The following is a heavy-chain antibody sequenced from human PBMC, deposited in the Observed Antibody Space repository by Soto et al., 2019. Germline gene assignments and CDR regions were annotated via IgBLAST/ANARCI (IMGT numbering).Heavy chain of an antibody. J-gene: IGHJ4*02. Sequence: EVQLVESGGNWVQPGGSLRLSCEASGFTFSGFDMHWVRQPTGKGLEWVSSIGTAGDTYYAVSVKGRFTISRDNAKNSLSLQMNSLRAGDMAVYFCATSQEIGTHFFDSWGQGTQVTVSS. CDR3: ATSQEIGTHFFDS. D-gene: IGHD6-13*01. CDR1: GFTFSGFD. V-gene: IGHV3-13*01. CDR2: IGTAGDT.